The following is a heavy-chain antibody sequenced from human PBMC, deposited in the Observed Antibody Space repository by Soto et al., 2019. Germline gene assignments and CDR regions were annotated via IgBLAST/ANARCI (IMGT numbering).Heavy chain of an antibody. V-gene: IGHV5-51*01. CDR1: GYSFTSYW. CDR2: IYPGDSDT. D-gene: IGHD3-22*01. CDR3: ARNYYDSRKGVDY. Sequence: GESLKISWQGSGYSFTSYWIGWVRQMPGKGLEWMGIIYPGDSDTRYSPSFQGQVTISADKSISTAYLQWSSLKASDTAMYYCARNYYDSRKGVDYWGQGTLVTVSS. J-gene: IGHJ4*02.